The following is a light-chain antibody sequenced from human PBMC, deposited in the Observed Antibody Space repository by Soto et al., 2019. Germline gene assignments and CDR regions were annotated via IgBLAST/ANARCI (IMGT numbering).Light chain of an antibody. J-gene: IGKJ1*01. Sequence: EVVMTQSPATLSVSPGERVTFSCRASQSVTTNLAWYQHKPGQSPRLLISDASTGASGIPPRFSGSGSGTEFTLTIDRLQPEDFATYYCLQYNSPPLTFGQGTKVEI. CDR1: QSVTTN. V-gene: IGKV3-15*01. CDR3: LQYNSPPLT. CDR2: DAS.